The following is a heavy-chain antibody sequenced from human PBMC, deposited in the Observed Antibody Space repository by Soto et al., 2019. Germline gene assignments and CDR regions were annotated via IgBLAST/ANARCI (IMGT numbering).Heavy chain of an antibody. CDR3: VKSPSGWSNYYYYGMDV. V-gene: IGHV3-64D*06. CDR2: ISIDGGST. J-gene: IGHJ6*02. D-gene: IGHD6-19*01. Sequence: SLRLSCSASGFTFSSYAMHWVRQTPGKGLEYVSAISIDGGSTYYADSVKGRVTISRDNSKNTLYLQMNSLRGEDTAVYYCVKSPSGWSNYYYYGMDVWGQGTTVTVSS. CDR1: GFTFSSYA.